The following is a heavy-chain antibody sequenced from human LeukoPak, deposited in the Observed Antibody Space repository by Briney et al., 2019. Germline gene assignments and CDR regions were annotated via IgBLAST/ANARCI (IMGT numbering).Heavy chain of an antibody. J-gene: IGHJ3*02. V-gene: IGHV1-2*02. CDR3: ARLIVVVPAAIHAFDI. CDR1: GYPFTDYY. D-gene: IGHD2-2*01. Sequence: ASVKVSCKASGYPFTDYYIHWVRQAPGQGLEWMGWINPNSGDTNSAQRFQGRVTMTRDTSISTLYMELSRLRSDDTAVYYCARLIVVVPAAIHAFDIWDQGTLVTVSS. CDR2: INPNSGDT.